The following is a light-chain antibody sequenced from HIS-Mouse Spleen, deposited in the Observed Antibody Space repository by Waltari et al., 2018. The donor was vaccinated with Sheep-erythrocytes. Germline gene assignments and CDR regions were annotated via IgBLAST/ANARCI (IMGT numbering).Light chain of an antibody. Sequence: QSALTQPASVSGSPGQSITISCTGTSSDDGSYNLVSWYQQQPGKAPKLRIYEGSKRPSGVSNRFSGSKSGNPASLTISGLQADDEADYYCCSYAGSSTPWVFGGGTKLTVL. V-gene: IGLV2-23*01. CDR3: CSYAGSSTPWV. J-gene: IGLJ3*02. CDR2: EGS. CDR1: SSDDGSYNL.